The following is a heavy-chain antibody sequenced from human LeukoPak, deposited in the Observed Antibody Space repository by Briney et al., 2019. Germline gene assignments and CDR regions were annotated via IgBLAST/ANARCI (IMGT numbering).Heavy chain of an antibody. Sequence: GGSLRLSCTASGFTFGDYAMSWFRQAPGKGLEWVGFIRSKAYGGTTEYAASVKGRFTISRDNAKNSLYLQMNTLRAEDTAVYYCARDSPPDYWGQGTLVTVSS. CDR3: ARDSPPDY. CDR1: GFTFGDYA. V-gene: IGHV3-49*03. J-gene: IGHJ4*02. CDR2: IRSKAYGGTT.